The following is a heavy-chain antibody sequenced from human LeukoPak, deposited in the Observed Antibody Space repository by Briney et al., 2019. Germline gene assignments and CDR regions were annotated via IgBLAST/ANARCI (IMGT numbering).Heavy chain of an antibody. CDR1: GGSISSSSYY. D-gene: IGHD3/OR15-3a*01. Sequence: PSETVSLTCTVSGGSISSSSYYWGWIRQPPGKGLEWIGSVYHSGSTYYNPSLKSRVTISVDTSKNQFSLKLSSVTAADTAVYYCARLSIFGLVTQGYMMDVWGQGTTVTVSS. CDR2: VYHSGST. V-gene: IGHV4-39*01. J-gene: IGHJ6*02. CDR3: ARLSIFGLVTQGYMMDV.